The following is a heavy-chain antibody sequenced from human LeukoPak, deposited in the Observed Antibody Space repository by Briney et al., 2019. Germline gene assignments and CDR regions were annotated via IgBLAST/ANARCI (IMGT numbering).Heavy chain of an antibody. V-gene: IGHV1-2*02. CDR2: INPNSGGT. CDR3: ASARGYDFDF. CDR1: GYTFTGYH. D-gene: IGHD5-12*01. Sequence: ASVKVSCKTSGYTFTGYHIHWVRQAPGQGLEWMGWINPNSGGTSYAQKFQGRVTMMRDTSISTAYMELSRMKSDDTAVYYCASARGYDFDFWGQGTLVTVSS. J-gene: IGHJ5*01.